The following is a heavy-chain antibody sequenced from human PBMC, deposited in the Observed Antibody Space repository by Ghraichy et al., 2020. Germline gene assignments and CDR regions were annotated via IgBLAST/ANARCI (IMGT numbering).Heavy chain of an antibody. CDR2: IYYSGST. V-gene: IGHV4-39*01. D-gene: IGHD3-10*01. CDR1: GGSISSSSYY. CDR3: ASSHMVRGVIITSFPHSWGMDV. Sequence: SETLSLTCTVSGGSISSSSYYWGWIRQPPGKGLEWIGSIYYSGSTYYNPSLKSRVTISVDTSKNQFSLKLSSVTAADTAVYYCASSHMVRGVIITSFPHSWGMDVWGQGTTVTVSS. J-gene: IGHJ6*02.